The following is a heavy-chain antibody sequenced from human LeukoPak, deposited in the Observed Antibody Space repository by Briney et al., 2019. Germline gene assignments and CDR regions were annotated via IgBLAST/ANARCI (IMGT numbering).Heavy chain of an antibody. CDR3: AKDLVDTALVLDY. Sequence: GGSLRLSCAASGFTFSSYDMSWVRQAPGKGLEWVSGISGSGSSTYYADSVKGRFTISRDNSKNTLYLQMNSLRAEDTAVYYCAKDLVDTALVLDYWGQGTLVTVSS. V-gene: IGHV3-23*01. CDR2: ISGSGSST. J-gene: IGHJ4*02. CDR1: GFTFSSYD. D-gene: IGHD5-18*01.